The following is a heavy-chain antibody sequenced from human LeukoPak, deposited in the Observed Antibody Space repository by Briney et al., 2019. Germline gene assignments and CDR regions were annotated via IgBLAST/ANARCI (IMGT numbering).Heavy chain of an antibody. V-gene: IGHV3-23*01. J-gene: IGHJ4*02. CDR3: AKDIRGYSSSWYFDY. Sequence: GGSLRLSCAASGFTFSSYAMSWVRQAPGKGLEWVSAISGSGGSTYYADSVKGRFTISRDNSKNTLYLQMNSLRAEDTAVYYCAKDIRGYSSSWYFDYWGQGTLVTVSS. CDR2: ISGSGGST. CDR1: GFTFSSYA. D-gene: IGHD6-13*01.